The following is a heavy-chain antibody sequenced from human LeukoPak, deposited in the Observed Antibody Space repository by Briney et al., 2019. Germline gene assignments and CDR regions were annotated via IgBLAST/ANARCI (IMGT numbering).Heavy chain of an antibody. CDR1: GFTFSSYA. CDR2: ISYDGSNK. Sequence: GRSLRLSCAASGFTFSSYAMHWVRQAPGKGLEWVAVISYDGSNKYYADSVKGRFTISRDNSKNTLYLQMNSLRAEDTAVYYCARVGWMGSSGYYSYFDYWGQGTLVTVSS. V-gene: IGHV3-30-3*01. CDR3: ARVGWMGSSGYYSYFDY. J-gene: IGHJ4*02. D-gene: IGHD3-22*01.